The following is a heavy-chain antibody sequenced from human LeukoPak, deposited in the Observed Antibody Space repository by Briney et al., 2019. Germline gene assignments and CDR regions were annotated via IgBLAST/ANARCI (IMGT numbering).Heavy chain of an antibody. CDR1: GYTFTGYY. CDR2: INPNSGGT. D-gene: IGHD5-18*01. V-gene: IGHV1-2*02. Sequence: ASVKVSCKASGYTFTGYYMHWVRQAPGQGLEWMGWINPNSGGTNYAQKLQGRVTMTTDTSTSTAYMELRSLRSDDTAVYYCARAGYGFPDWFDPWGQGTLVTVSS. CDR3: ARAGYGFPDWFDP. J-gene: IGHJ5*02.